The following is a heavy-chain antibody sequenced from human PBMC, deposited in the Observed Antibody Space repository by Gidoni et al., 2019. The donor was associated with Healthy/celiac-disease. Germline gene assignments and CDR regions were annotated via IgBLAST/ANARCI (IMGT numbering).Heavy chain of an antibody. CDR2: IIPSFGTA. CDR3: ARVDYKWEHTDY. V-gene: IGHV1-69*01. Sequence: VQLVQSGAAVKKPGSSVKVSCKASGGTFSSYAISWVRQAPGQGLEWMGGIIPSFGTANYAQKFQGRVTITADESTSTAYMELSSLRSEDTAVYYCARVDYKWEHTDYWGQGTLVTVSS. CDR1: GGTFSSYA. D-gene: IGHD1-26*01. J-gene: IGHJ4*02.